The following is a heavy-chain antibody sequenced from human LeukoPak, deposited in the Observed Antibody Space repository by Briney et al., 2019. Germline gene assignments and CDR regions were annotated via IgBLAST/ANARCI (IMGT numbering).Heavy chain of an antibody. Sequence: SVKVSCKASGGTFSSYAISWVRQAPGQGLEWMGRIIPIFSIANYAQKFQGRVTITADKSTSTAYMELSSLRSEDTAVYYCARVSTQAPKDITIFGVVTYTHLDYGMDVWGQGTTVTVSS. V-gene: IGHV1-69*04. CDR3: ARVSTQAPKDITIFGVVTYTHLDYGMDV. CDR1: GGTFSSYA. J-gene: IGHJ6*02. D-gene: IGHD3-3*01. CDR2: IIPIFSIA.